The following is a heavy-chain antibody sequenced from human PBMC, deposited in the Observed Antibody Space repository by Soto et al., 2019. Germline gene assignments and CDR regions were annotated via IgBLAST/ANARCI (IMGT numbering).Heavy chain of an antibody. Sequence: ASVKVSCKVSGYTLTELSMHWVRQAPGKGLEWMGGFDPEDGETIYAQKFQGRVTMTEDTSTDTAYMELSSLRSEDTAVYYCATDYSSGYNFDYWGQGTLVTVSS. J-gene: IGHJ4*02. V-gene: IGHV1-24*01. CDR3: ATDYSSGYNFDY. D-gene: IGHD3-22*01. CDR2: FDPEDGET. CDR1: GYTLTELS.